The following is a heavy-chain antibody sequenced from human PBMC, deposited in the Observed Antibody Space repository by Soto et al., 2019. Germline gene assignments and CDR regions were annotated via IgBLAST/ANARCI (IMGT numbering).Heavy chain of an antibody. D-gene: IGHD4-17*01. CDR3: ARDGPNYGGNPYYYYGMDV. Sequence: GPSVKVSCKASGYTFTSYYMHWVRQAPGQGLEWMGIINPSGGSTSYAQKFQGRVTMTRDTSTSTVYMELSSLRSEDTAVYYCARDGPNYGGNPYYYYGMDVWGQGTTVTVSS. CDR1: GYTFTSYY. J-gene: IGHJ6*02. CDR2: INPSGGST. V-gene: IGHV1-46*01.